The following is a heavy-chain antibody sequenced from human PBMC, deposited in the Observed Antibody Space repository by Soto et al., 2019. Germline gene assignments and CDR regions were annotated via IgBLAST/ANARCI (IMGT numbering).Heavy chain of an antibody. J-gene: IGHJ4*02. CDR3: ARHWTGYSYYFDN. D-gene: IGHD3-3*01. V-gene: IGHV4-31*03. CDR2: IYYSGST. CDR1: GGSISSGDHY. Sequence: QVQLQESGPGLVKPSQTLSLTCTVSGGSISSGDHYWSWVRQHPGKGLEWIGYIYYSGSTFYNPSLESRVSISVDTSKNQFSLKLSSVTAADTAVYYCARHWTGYSYYFDNWGQGTLVTVSS.